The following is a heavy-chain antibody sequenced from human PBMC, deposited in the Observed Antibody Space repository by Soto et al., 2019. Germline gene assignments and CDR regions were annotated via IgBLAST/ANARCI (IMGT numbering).Heavy chain of an antibody. CDR1: GYTFTGYC. J-gene: IGHJ4*02. CDR2: INPNSGGT. D-gene: IGHD1-1*01. V-gene: IGHV1-2*02. Sequence: ASVKVSCKASGYTFTGYCLHWVLQAPGQGLEWMGWINPNSGGTNYAQKFQGRVTMTRDTSISTAYMELSRLRSDDTAVYYCARGSTGTTSYFDYWGKVNLVT. CDR3: ARGSTGTTSYFDY.